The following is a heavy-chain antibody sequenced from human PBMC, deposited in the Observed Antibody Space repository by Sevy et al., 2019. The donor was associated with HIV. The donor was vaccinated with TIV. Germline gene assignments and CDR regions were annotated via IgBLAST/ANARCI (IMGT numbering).Heavy chain of an antibody. V-gene: IGHV3-33*03. J-gene: IGHJ3*01. D-gene: IGHD3-22*01. CDR1: GFDFSTYD. CDR2: ISFDGSDK. Sequence: GGSLRLSCAASGFDFSTYDMHWVRQAPGKGLEWVAFISFDGSDKWYGDSVKGRFTISRDNSKNTLYVQMNTLRDEETVGYYCAKRERSYYDSSGNYDAFDVWGQGTLVTVSS. CDR3: AKRERSYYDSSGNYDAFDV.